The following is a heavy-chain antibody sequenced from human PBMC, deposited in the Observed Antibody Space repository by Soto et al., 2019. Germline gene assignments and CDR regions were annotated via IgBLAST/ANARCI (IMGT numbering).Heavy chain of an antibody. CDR1: GFTFNSYA. CDR3: SKLRGGTCYSGIDY. Sequence: EVQLLESGGNLVQPGGSRRLSCGASGFTFNSYAMAWVRQAPGKGLEWVSGIGGSGGGAYYADSVKGRFTISRDNSKNTLYLQMNSLRVEDTAVYYCSKLRGGTCYSGIDYWGQGTLVTVSS. V-gene: IGHV3-23*01. D-gene: IGHD2-15*01. CDR2: IGGSGGGA. J-gene: IGHJ4*02.